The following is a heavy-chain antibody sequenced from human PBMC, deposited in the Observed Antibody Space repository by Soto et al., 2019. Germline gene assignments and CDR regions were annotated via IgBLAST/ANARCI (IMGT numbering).Heavy chain of an antibody. CDR3: ARGPLILKVNYYYYYGMDV. J-gene: IGHJ6*02. CDR2: IWYDGSNK. Sequence: PGGSLRLSCAASGFTFSSYGMHWVRQAPGKGLEWVAVIWYDGSNKYYADSVKGRFTISRDNSKNTLYLQMNSLRAEDTAVYYCARGPLILKVNYYYYYGMDVWGQGTTVTVSS. CDR1: GFTFSSYG. V-gene: IGHV3-33*01.